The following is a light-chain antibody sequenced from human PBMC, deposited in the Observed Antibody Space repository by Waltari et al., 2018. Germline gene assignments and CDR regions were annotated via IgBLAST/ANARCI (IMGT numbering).Light chain of an antibody. CDR2: SDS. CDR1: NIGSRS. V-gene: IGLV3-21*04. CDR3: QVWDSSRAHVV. J-gene: IGLJ3*02. Sequence: SYVLTQPPSVSVAPGQTARITCGINNIGSRSVHWCPQRPGQAPVPVIYSDSDRPSGIPERFSGSNSGDTATLTISRVEAGDEADYYCQVWDSSRAHVVFGGGTRLTVL.